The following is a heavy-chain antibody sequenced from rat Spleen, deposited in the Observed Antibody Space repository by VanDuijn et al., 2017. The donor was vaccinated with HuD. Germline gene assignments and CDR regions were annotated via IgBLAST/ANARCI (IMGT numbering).Heavy chain of an antibody. CDR3: ARHATGYSFDY. CDR2: ISTGGGNT. J-gene: IGHJ2*01. CDR1: GFTFSNYG. V-gene: IGHV5S14*01. D-gene: IGHD1-4*01. Sequence: EVQLVESGGGLVQPGRSLKLSCAASGFTFSNYGMACVRQTPTTGLECVASISTGGGNTYYRDSLKGRFTISRDNAKKTQYWQMDSLRSEDTATYYCARHATGYSFDYWGQGVMVTVSS.